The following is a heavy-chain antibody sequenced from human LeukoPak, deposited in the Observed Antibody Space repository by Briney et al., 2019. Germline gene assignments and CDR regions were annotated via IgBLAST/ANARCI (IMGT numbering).Heavy chain of an antibody. J-gene: IGHJ4*02. CDR3: AASFRATGTTYYY. V-gene: IGHV3-74*01. Sequence: PGGSLRLSCAESGFTFTSHWMHWVRQAPGKGLVWVSHISDDGKKANYADSVKGRFTISRDAAKNTLHLQMDSLRVEDTAVYYCAASFRATGTTYYYWGQGTMVTVSS. CDR2: ISDDGKKA. D-gene: IGHD1-1*01. CDR1: GFTFTSHW.